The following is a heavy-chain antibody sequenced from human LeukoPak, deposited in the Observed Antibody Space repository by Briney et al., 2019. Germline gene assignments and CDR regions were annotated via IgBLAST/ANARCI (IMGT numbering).Heavy chain of an antibody. J-gene: IGHJ6*02. CDR3: ARGGGQGAGPSYYYYYGMDV. D-gene: IGHD1-26*01. V-gene: IGHV4-34*01. CDR1: GGSISSYY. Sequence: SETLSLTCTVSGGSISSYYWSWIRQPPVKGLEWIGEINHSGSTNYNPSLKSRVTISVDTSKNQFSLKLSSVTAADTAVYYCARGGGQGAGPSYYYYYGMDVWGQGTAVTVSS. CDR2: INHSGST.